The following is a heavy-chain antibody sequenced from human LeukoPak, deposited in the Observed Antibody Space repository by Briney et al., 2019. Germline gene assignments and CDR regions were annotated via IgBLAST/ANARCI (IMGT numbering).Heavy chain of an antibody. CDR3: ARFSPGGYSYFDY. D-gene: IGHD3-16*01. Sequence: SVTVSCKASGGTFSSYAISWVRQAPGQGLEWMGGIIPIFGTANYAQKFQGRVTITADESTSTAYMELSSLRSEDTAVYYCARFSPGGYSYFDYWGQGTLVTVSS. J-gene: IGHJ4*02. CDR2: IIPIFGTA. CDR1: GGTFSSYA. V-gene: IGHV1-69*01.